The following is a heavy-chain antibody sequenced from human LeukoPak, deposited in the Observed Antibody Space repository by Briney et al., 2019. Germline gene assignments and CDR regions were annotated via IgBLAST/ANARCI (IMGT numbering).Heavy chain of an antibody. CDR1: GGSFSGYY. D-gene: IGHD3-9*01. V-gene: IGHV4-34*01. CDR3: ARTYYDILTGYVSAFDI. CDR2: INHSGST. J-gene: IGHJ3*02. Sequence: SETLSLTCAVYGGSFSGYYWSWIHQPPGKGLEWIGEINHSGSTNYNPSLKSRVTISVDTSKNQFSLKLSSVTAADTAVYYCARTYYDILTGYVSAFDIWGQGTMVTVSS.